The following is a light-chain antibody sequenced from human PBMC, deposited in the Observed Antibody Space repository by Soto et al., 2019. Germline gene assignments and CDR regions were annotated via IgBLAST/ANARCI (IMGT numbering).Light chain of an antibody. CDR3: QQYYSTPLT. CDR1: QSVLYSSNNKND. Sequence: DIVMTQSPDSLAXSLGERATIXXXXSQSVLYSSNNKNDLAWYQQKPGQPPKLLIYCASTRESGVPDRFSGSGSGTDFTLTISSLQAEDVAVYYCQQYYSTPLTFGGGTKVEIK. V-gene: IGKV4-1*01. CDR2: CAS. J-gene: IGKJ4*01.